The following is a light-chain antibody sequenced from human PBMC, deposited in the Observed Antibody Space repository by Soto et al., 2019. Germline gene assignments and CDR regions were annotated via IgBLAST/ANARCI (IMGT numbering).Light chain of an antibody. V-gene: IGLV6-57*03. CDR3: QSYDSSSLWV. CDR1: SGSIASNY. J-gene: IGLJ3*02. Sequence: NFMLTQPHSVSESPGKTVTISCTRSSGSIASNYVQWNQQRPGSAPTTVIYEDNQRPSGVPDRFSGSIDSSSNSASLTISGLKTEDEADYYCQSYDSSSLWVFGGGTKLTVL. CDR2: EDN.